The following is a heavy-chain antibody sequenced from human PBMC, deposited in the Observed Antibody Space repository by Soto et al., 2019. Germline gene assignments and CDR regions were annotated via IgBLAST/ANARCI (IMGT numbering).Heavy chain of an antibody. CDR3: TRDEGGSYDNWFIP. Sequence: EVQLVESGGGLVKPGGSLRLSCTFTFTSYSLNWVRQAPGKGLEWVSSISSGSAYIQYADSVKGRFTISRDNANNLLYLQMRRLRVDDTGVYYCTRDEGGSYDNWFIPWGQGTLVTVSS. D-gene: IGHD1-26*01. J-gene: IGHJ5*02. CDR1: FTFTSYS. V-gene: IGHV3-21*01. CDR2: ISSGSAYI.